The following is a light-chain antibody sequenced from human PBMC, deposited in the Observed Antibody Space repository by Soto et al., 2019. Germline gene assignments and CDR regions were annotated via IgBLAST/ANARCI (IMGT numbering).Light chain of an antibody. Sequence: VMTQAPATLSVSPGERATLSCRASQTINNNVAWYQLKDGQVPRLLIYGASTRATGIPARFSGSGSETEFTLTITSLQSEDFAVYYCQHYNNWPAWTFGQGTKVDIK. V-gene: IGKV3D-15*01. CDR3: QHYNNWPAWT. J-gene: IGKJ1*01. CDR2: GAS. CDR1: QTINNN.